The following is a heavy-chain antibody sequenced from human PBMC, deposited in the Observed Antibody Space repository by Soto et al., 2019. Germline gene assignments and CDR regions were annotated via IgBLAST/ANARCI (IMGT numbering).Heavy chain of an antibody. CDR1: GGSFSGYY. J-gene: IGHJ6*02. V-gene: IGHV4-34*01. Sequence: SETLSLTCTVYGGSFSGYYWSWIRQPPGKGLEWIGEINHSGSTNYNPSLKSRVTISVDTSKNQFSLKLSSVTAADTAVYYCARAMSASCALLRYVMYFWGQGSSVTVSS. D-gene: IGHD2-21*01. CDR2: INHSGST. CDR3: ARAMSASCALLRYVMYF.